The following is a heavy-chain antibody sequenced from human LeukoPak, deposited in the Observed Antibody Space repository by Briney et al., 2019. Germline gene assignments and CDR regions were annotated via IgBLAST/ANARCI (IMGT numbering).Heavy chain of an antibody. J-gene: IGHJ4*02. CDR2: IYSGGST. CDR3: ARAEDWNYRY. CDR1: GFTFSSHA. Sequence: PGGSLRLSCAASGFTFSSHAMSWVRQAPGKGLEWVSVIYSGGSTYYADSVKGRFIISRDISKNTLSLQMNSLRAEDTALYYCARAEDWNYRYWGQGTLVTVSS. D-gene: IGHD1-7*01. V-gene: IGHV3-66*01.